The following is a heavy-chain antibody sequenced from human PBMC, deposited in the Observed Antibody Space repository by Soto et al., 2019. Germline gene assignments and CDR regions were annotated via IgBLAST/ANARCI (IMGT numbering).Heavy chain of an antibody. CDR2: VNPSGGHT. J-gene: IGHJ4*02. Sequence: GASVKVCCKASGDTFTNYYIHWVRQAPGQGLEWMGTVNPSGGHTTYAQHFLGRVTMTRDTSTSTLYMELTSLTSDDTAVYYCARGVGWEPLDYWGQGTLVTVSS. CDR1: GDTFTNYY. D-gene: IGHD1-26*01. V-gene: IGHV1-46*01. CDR3: ARGVGWEPLDY.